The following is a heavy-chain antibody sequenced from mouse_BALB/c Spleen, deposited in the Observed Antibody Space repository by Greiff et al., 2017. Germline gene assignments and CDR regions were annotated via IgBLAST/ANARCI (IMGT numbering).Heavy chain of an antibody. CDR1: GFSLTSYG. J-gene: IGHJ4*01. CDR3: ASSVRTYAMDY. V-gene: IGHV2-2*02. CDR2: IWSGGST. Sequence: VHLVESGPGLVQPSQSLSITCTVSGFSLTSYGVHWVRQSPGKGLEWLGVIWSGGSTDYNAAFISRLSISKDNSKSQVFFKMNSLQANDTAIYYCASSVRTYAMDYWGQGTSVTVSS. D-gene: IGHD2-14*01.